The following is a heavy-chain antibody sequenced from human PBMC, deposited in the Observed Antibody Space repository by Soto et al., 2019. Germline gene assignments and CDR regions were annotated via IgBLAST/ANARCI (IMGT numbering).Heavy chain of an antibody. V-gene: IGHV4-4*03. CDR2: IYHSGST. CDR1: GGSISSSNW. CDR3: AGVGRISYLDY. Sequence: PETIRVTCAVSGGSISSSNWWSWVRQPPGKGLEWIGEIYHSGSTNYNPSLKSRVTISVDKSKNQFSLKLSSVTAADTAVYYCAGVGRISYLDYRGQGPLVSVS. J-gene: IGHJ4*02. D-gene: IGHD3-16*01.